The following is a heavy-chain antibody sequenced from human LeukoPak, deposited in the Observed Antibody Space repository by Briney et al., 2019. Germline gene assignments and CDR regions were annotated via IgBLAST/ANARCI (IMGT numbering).Heavy chain of an antibody. CDR1: GPSISSGYYY. J-gene: IGHJ2*01. CDR2: IYSSGTT. V-gene: IGHV4-39*07. D-gene: IGHD6-13*01. CDR3: AMSGVAAAGPWYFDL. Sequence: SETLSLTCTVSGPSISSGYYYWGWIRQAPGKGLEWIASIYSSGTTYYNPSLQSRVTISVDTSKNQFSLKLSSVTAADTAVYYCAMSGVAAAGPWYFDLWGRGTLVTVSS.